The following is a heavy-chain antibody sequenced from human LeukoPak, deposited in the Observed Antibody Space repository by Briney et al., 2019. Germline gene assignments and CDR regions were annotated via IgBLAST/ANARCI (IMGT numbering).Heavy chain of an antibody. Sequence: PGRSLRLSCTASGFTFGDYAMSWFRQAPGKGLEGVGFFRSKAYGGTTEYAASVKGRFTISRDDSKSIAYLQMNSLKTEDTAVYYCTRGLHCSGGSCYSGDYGLWGQGTLVTVSS. CDR1: GFTFGDYA. CDR3: TRGLHCSGGSCYSGDYGL. CDR2: FRSKAYGGTT. V-gene: IGHV3-49*03. D-gene: IGHD2-15*01. J-gene: IGHJ4*02.